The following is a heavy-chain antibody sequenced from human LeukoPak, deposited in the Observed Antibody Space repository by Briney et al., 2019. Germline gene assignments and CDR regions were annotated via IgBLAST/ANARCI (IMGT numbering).Heavy chain of an antibody. Sequence: GGSLRPSCAASGFTVSSNYMSWVRQAPGKGLEWVSVIYSGGSTYYADSVRGRFTISRDNSKNTLYLQMSSLRAEDTAVYYCAKDLPAAYFDYWGLGTLVTVSS. V-gene: IGHV3-66*02. CDR1: GFTVSSNY. D-gene: IGHD2-2*01. J-gene: IGHJ4*02. CDR2: IYSGGST. CDR3: AKDLPAAYFDY.